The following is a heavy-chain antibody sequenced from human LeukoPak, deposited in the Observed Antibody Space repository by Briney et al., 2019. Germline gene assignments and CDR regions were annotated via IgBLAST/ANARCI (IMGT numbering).Heavy chain of an antibody. Sequence: GGSLRLSCAASGFTFSSYWMSWVRQAPGKGLEWVANIKQDGSEKYYVDSVKGRFTISRDNAKNSLYLQMNSLRAEDTAVYYCARPLYNWNDGGSGYWGQGTLVTVSS. J-gene: IGHJ4*02. D-gene: IGHD1-1*01. V-gene: IGHV3-7*01. CDR2: IKQDGSEK. CDR3: ARPLYNWNDGGSGY. CDR1: GFTFSSYW.